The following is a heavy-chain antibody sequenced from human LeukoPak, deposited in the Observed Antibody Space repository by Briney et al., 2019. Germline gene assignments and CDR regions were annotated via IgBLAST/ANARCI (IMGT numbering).Heavy chain of an antibody. CDR2: IYYSGTT. CDR1: GGSISSYY. CDR3: ARGVYIAAAQYAY. Sequence: SETLSLTCTGSGGSISSYYWSWIRQPPGKGLEWIGYIYYSGTTNYNPSLKSRVTISVDTSKNQFSLKLSSVTAADTAVYYCARGVYIAAAQYAYWGQGTLVTVSS. V-gene: IGHV4-59*01. J-gene: IGHJ4*02. D-gene: IGHD6-13*01.